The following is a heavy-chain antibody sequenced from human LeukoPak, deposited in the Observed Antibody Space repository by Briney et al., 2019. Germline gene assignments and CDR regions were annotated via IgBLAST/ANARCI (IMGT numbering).Heavy chain of an antibody. V-gene: IGHV4-59*01. J-gene: IGHJ6*02. CDR2: IYYSGST. Sequence: SETLSLTCTVCGGSISSYYWSWIRQPPGKGLEWIGYIYYSGSTNYNPSLKSRVTISVDTSKNQFSLKLSSVTAADTAVYYCARGALYYYYGMDVWGQGTTVTVSS. CDR3: ARGALYYYYGMDV. CDR1: GGSISSYY.